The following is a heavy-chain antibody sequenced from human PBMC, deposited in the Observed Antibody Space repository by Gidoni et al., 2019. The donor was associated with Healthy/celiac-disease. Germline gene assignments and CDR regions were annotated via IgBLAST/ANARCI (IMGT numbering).Heavy chain of an antibody. V-gene: IGHV3-9*01. CDR2: ISWNSGSI. D-gene: IGHD6-19*01. CDR1: GFTFDDYA. CDR3: AKDQGIAVAGTLFDY. Sequence: EVQLVESGGGLVQPGRSLRLSCAASGFTFDDYAMHWVRQAPGKGLEWVSGISWNSGSIGYADSVKGRFTISRDNAKNSLYLQMNSLRAEDTALYYCAKDQGIAVAGTLFDYWGQGTLVTVSS. J-gene: IGHJ4*02.